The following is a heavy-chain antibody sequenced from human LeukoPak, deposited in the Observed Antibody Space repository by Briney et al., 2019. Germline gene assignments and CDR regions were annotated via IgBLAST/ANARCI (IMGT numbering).Heavy chain of an antibody. J-gene: IGHJ3*02. CDR3: ARPNGYLAAFDI. V-gene: IGHV5-51*01. D-gene: IGHD5-18*01. Sequence: GESLKISCTGSVYRFTNYWIGWVRQLPGKGLEWMGIIYPGDSDTRYSPSFQGQVTISADKSISTAYLQWSSLKASDTAMYYCARPNGYLAAFDIWGQGTMVTVSS. CDR2: IYPGDSDT. CDR1: VYRFTNYW.